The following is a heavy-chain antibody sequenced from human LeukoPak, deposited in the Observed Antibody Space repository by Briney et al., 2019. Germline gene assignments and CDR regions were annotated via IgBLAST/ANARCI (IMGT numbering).Heavy chain of an antibody. CDR1: GGSFSGYY. CDR3: ARVDRPREVVVDLDY. J-gene: IGHJ4*02. D-gene: IGHD2-15*01. CDR2: INHSGST. Sequence: PSETLSLTCAVYGGSFSGYYWSWIRQPPGKGLEWTGEINHSGSTNYNPSLKSRVTISVDTSKNQFSLKLSSVTAADTAVYYCARVDRPREVVVDLDYWGQGTLVTVSS. V-gene: IGHV4-34*01.